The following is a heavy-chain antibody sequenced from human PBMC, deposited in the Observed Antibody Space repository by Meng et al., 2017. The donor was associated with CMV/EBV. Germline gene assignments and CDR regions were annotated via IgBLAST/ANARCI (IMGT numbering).Heavy chain of an antibody. CDR3: ARAPTYYYDSSGYYGLGFDY. CDR2: IKQDGSEK. J-gene: IGHJ4*02. CDR1: GFTFSSYW. V-gene: IGHV3-7*01. Sequence: GESLKISCAASGFTFSSYWMSWVRQAPGKGLEWVANIKQDGSEKYYVDSVKGRFTISRDNAKSSLYLQMNSLRAEDTAVYYCARAPTYYYDSSGYYGLGFDYWGQGTLVTVSS. D-gene: IGHD3-22*01.